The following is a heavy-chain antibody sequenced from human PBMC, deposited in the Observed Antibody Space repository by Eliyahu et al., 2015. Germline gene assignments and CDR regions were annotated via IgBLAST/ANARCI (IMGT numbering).Heavy chain of an antibody. CDR3: ARDGYCTNGLCSYYFDY. J-gene: IGHJ4*02. D-gene: IGHD2-8*01. CDR1: RGTFSNYG. V-gene: IGHV1-69*01. CDR2: IIPISGIA. Sequence: QVQLVQSGAELKKPGSSVKVSCKTSRGTFSNYGISWVRQAPEKVLEWMGGIIPISGIAYYAQKFQGRVTITADESTTTAYMELNSLRSEDTALYYCARDGYCTNGLCSYYFDYWGQGTRVTVSS.